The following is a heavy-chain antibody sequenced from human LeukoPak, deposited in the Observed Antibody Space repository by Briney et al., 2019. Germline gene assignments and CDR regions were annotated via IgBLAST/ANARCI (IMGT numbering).Heavy chain of an antibody. CDR1: GFTFSSYS. V-gene: IGHV3-21*01. D-gene: IGHD2/OR15-2a*01. J-gene: IGHJ3*02. Sequence: PGGSLRLSCAASGFTFSSYSMNWVRQAPGKGLEWVSSISSSSSYIYYADSVKGRFTISRDNAKNSLYLQMNSLRAEDTAVYYCARAGICRLSGCGAFDIWGQGTMVTISS. CDR2: ISSSSSYI. CDR3: ARAGICRLSGCGAFDI.